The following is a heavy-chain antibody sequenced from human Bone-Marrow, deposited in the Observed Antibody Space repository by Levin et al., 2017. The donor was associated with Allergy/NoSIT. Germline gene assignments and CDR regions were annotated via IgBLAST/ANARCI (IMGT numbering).Heavy chain of an antibody. CDR1: GFTFSSYG. Sequence: GESLKISCAASGFTFSSYGMHWVRQAPGKGLEWVAVISYDGSNKYYADSVKGRFTISRDNSKNTLYLQMNSLRAEDTAVYYCAKDIVVVVAATPLDWYFDLWGRGTLVTVSS. CDR2: ISYDGSNK. D-gene: IGHD2-15*01. J-gene: IGHJ2*01. V-gene: IGHV3-30*18. CDR3: AKDIVVVVAATPLDWYFDL.